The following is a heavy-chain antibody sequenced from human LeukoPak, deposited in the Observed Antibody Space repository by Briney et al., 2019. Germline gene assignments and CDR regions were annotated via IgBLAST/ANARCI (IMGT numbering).Heavy chain of an antibody. CDR1: GITFRTYS. D-gene: IGHD3-10*01. J-gene: IGHJ4*02. CDR2: ISSSSSTI. V-gene: IGHV3-48*01. CDR3: ARVYYYGSGILVDY. Sequence: GGSLRLSCAGYGITFRTYSMNWVRQAPGKGLEWVSYISSSSSTIYYADSVKGRFTISRDNAKNSLYLQMNSLRAEDTAVYYCARVYYYGSGILVDYWGQGTLVTVSS.